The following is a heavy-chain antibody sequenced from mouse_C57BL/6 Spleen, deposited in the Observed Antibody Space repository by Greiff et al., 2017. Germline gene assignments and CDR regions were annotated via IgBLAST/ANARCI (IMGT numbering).Heavy chain of an antibody. V-gene: IGHV1-54*01. CDR2: INTGSGGT. CDR1: GYAFTNYL. D-gene: IGHD1-1*01. CDR3: ARSSSVGSYWYFDV. Sequence: QVQLQQSGAELVRPGTSVKVSCKASGYAFTNYLIEWVKQRPGQGLEWIGVINTGSGGTNYNEKFKGKATLTADKSSSTAYMQLSSLTSEDSAVYFCARSSSVGSYWYFDVWGTGTTVTVSS. J-gene: IGHJ1*03.